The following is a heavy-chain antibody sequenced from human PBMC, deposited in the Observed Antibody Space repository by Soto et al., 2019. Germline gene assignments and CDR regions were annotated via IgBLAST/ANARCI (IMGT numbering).Heavy chain of an antibody. CDR1: GFTFDEYA. CDR3: PKDHGAAANRYCMKV. J-gene: IGHJ6*04. V-gene: IGHV3-9*01. CDR2: ISWNSGSI. Sequence: SLRLSCAASGFTFDEYAMHWVRQAPGKRLEWVSGISWNSGSIGYADSVKGRFTISRDNAKNSLYLQMNSLRDEDTALYYCPKDHGAAANRYCMKVWGRVT. D-gene: IGHD2-15*01.